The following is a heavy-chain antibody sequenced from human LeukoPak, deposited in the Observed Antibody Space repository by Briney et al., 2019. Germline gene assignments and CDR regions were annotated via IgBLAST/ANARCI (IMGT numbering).Heavy chain of an antibody. Sequence: SEALSLTCTVSGASISNYYWNWIRQPPGKGLEWVGILYHSGDTKYNPSLKSRVSISVDRSKNQFSLNISSVTAADTAVYYCAKKDGGAFDVWGQGKLV. CDR1: GASISNYY. CDR3: AKKDGGAFDV. V-gene: IGHV4-59*08. J-gene: IGHJ3*01. CDR2: LYHSGDT.